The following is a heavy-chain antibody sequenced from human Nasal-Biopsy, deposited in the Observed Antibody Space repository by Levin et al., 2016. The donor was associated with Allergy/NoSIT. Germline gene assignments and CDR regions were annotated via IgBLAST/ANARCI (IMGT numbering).Heavy chain of an antibody. V-gene: IGHV3-33*01. CDR2: IWNNGNIM. CDR3: ARDLEWGQLSHGMDV. CDR1: GFTFSAYY. Sequence: GGSLRLSCAASGFTFSAYYMHWVRQAPGKGLEWVAIIWNNGNIMFYGDSVKGRFTISRDNSKNTLFLQMSSLRVEDTAVYYCARDLEWGQLSHGMDVWGQGTTVSVSS. J-gene: IGHJ6*02. D-gene: IGHD3-3*01.